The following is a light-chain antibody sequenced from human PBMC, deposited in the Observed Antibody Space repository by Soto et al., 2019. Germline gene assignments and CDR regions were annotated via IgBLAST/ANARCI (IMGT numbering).Light chain of an antibody. V-gene: IGLV2-14*01. J-gene: IGLJ2*01. Sequence: QSALTQPASVSGSPGQSITISCTGTSSDVGGYNYVSWYQQHPGKAPKLMIYEVSNRPSGVSNRFSGSKSGNTASLTISGLQAEDEADYYCSSYTSSRIRVFGGGTKLTVL. CDR1: SSDVGGYNY. CDR2: EVS. CDR3: SSYTSSRIRV.